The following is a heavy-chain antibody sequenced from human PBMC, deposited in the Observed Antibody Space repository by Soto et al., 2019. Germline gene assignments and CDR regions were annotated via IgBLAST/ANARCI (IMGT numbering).Heavy chain of an antibody. CDR2: ISDSGTDT. V-gene: IGHV3-23*01. CDR3: AKNLHLEELSFRKDCFDV. CDR1: GFSFNNYA. Sequence: EVQLLESGGGLVQPGGSLRLSCGASGFSFNNYAMSWVRQAPGKGLEWVSVISDSGTDTDYAESVKGRFTISRDNSRNTLSLHMSSLSAEDTALYFCAKNLHLEELSFRKDCFDVWGQGTMVTVSS. J-gene: IGHJ3*01. D-gene: IGHD3-16*01.